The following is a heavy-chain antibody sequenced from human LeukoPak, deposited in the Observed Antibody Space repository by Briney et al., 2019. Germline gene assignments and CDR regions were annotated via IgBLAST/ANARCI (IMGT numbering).Heavy chain of an antibody. CDR3: ARSSYYYDSSGSATRFDY. D-gene: IGHD3-22*01. J-gene: IGHJ4*02. CDR2: IYTSGST. V-gene: IGHV4-4*07. CDR1: GGSISSYY. Sequence: SETLSLTCTVSGGSISSYYWSWLRQPAGKGLEWIGRIYTSGSTNYNPSLKSRVTMSVDTSKNQFSLKLSSVTAADTAVYYCARSSYYYDSSGSATRFDYWGEGTLVTVSS.